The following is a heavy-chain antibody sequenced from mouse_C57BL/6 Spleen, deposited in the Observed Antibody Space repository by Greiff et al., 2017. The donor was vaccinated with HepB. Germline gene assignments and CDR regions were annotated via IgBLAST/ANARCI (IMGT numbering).Heavy chain of an antibody. CDR3: ASPPDYYGSSYYFDY. D-gene: IGHD1-1*01. CDR2: IYPGSGNT. CDR1: GYTFTDYY. Sequence: LMESGPELVKPGASVKISCKASGYTFTDYYINWVKQRPGQGLEWIGWIYPGSGNTKYNEKFKGKATLTVDTSSSTAYMQLSSLTSEDSAVYFCASPPDYYGSSYYFDYWGQGTTLTVSS. J-gene: IGHJ2*01. V-gene: IGHV1-84*01.